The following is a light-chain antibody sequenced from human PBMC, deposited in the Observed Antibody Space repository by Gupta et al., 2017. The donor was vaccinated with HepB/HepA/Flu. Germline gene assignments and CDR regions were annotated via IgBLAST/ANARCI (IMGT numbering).Light chain of an antibody. J-gene: IGLJ2*01. V-gene: IGLV1-47*01. CDR3: AGWDDSLSGLVV. Sequence: QSMLTQPPSAYGAPGQRVTISCSGSNSNIGTNFVYWFQHLPGTAPKLLISRDDQRPPGVPDRFSGSKSGASASLIISGLRSDDEADYFCAGWDDSLSGLVVFGGGTKLTVL. CDR2: RDD. CDR1: NSNIGTNF.